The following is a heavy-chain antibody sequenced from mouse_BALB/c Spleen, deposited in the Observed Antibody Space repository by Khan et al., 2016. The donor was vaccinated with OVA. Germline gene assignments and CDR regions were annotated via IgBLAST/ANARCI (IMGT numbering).Heavy chain of an antibody. CDR2: IYPSDSYT. V-gene: IGHV1-69*02. Sequence: QVQLQQSGAELVRPGASVKLSCKASGYTFTSYWINWVKQRPGQGLEWIGNIYPSDSYTDYNQKFKDKATLTVDKSSSTAYMQRSSPTSEDSAVYYCTRHGSSYDAMDYWGQGTSVTVSS. J-gene: IGHJ4*01. D-gene: IGHD1-1*01. CDR1: GYTFTSYW. CDR3: TRHGSSYDAMDY.